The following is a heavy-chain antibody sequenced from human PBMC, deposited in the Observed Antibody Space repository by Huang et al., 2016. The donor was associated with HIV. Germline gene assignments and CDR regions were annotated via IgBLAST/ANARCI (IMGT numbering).Heavy chain of an antibody. CDR3: ARSLYSSGWTYWYFDL. CDR1: GGTFSSYG. CDR2: IIPMFGTA. Sequence: QAQLVQSGAEVKKPGSSVQVSCKASGGTFSSYGIRWGRQAPGQGREWMGGIIPMFGTANYAQKFQGRVTITADESTSTAYMELSSLRPGDTAVYYCARSLYSSGWTYWYFDLWGRGTLVTVSS. D-gene: IGHD6-19*01. J-gene: IGHJ2*01. V-gene: IGHV1-69*01.